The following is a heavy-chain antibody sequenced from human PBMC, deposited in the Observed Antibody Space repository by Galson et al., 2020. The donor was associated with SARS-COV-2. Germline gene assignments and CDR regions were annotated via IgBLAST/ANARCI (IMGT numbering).Heavy chain of an antibody. V-gene: IGHV4-30-2*01. D-gene: IGHD5-18*01. J-gene: IGHJ2*01. CDR3: ARRYTYGLSPYWYFDL. Sequence: SETLSLTCAVSGTSISSGSYSWNWIRQPPGKGLEWIGYISHSGGTYYNPSLKSRLTISVDRSKNQLSLDLRSVNVADSAVYYCARRYTYGLSPYWYFDLWGRGTLVTVSS. CDR1: GTSISSGSYS. CDR2: ISHSGGT.